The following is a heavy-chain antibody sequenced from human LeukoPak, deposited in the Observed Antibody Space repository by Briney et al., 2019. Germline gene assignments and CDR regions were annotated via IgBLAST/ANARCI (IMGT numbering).Heavy chain of an antibody. CDR2: IYHRGST. D-gene: IGHD1-1*01. CDR1: GYSISSGYY. Sequence: SETLSLTCAVSGYSISSGYYWVWTGQPPGKGLEWIGSIYHRGSTYYNPSLKSRVIISLDTSKNQFSLELSSVTAADTAVYFCARGTTMASFDYWGQGTLVTVSS. J-gene: IGHJ4*02. CDR3: ARGTTMASFDY. V-gene: IGHV4-38-2*01.